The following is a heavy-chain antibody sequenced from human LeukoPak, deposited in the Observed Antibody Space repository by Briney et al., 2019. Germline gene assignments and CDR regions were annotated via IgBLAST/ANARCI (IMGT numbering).Heavy chain of an antibody. D-gene: IGHD3-22*01. Sequence: ASVKVSCKASGYTFTGSYMHWVRQAPGQGLEWMGWINPNSGGTNYAQKFQGRVTMTRDTSISTAYMELSRLRSDDTAVYYCARGTYYYDSSGGNWFDPWGQGTLVTVSS. J-gene: IGHJ5*02. V-gene: IGHV1-2*02. CDR3: ARGTYYYDSSGGNWFDP. CDR1: GYTFTGSY. CDR2: INPNSGGT.